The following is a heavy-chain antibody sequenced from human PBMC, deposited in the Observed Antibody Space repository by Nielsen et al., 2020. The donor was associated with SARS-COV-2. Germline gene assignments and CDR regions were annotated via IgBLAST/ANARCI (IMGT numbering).Heavy chain of an antibody. CDR2: MWYHGGDE. CDR3: ARDLTFGAYWFDP. V-gene: IGHV3-33*01. Sequence: GGSLRLSCEASGFTLSSHGMHWVRQPPGKRLEWVAHMWYHGGDENYADSVRGRFTISRDLSKNTVYLQMSSLRVEDTAVYYCARDLTFGAYWFDPWSQGTLVTVSS. CDR1: GFTLSSHG. D-gene: IGHD3/OR15-3a*01. J-gene: IGHJ5*02.